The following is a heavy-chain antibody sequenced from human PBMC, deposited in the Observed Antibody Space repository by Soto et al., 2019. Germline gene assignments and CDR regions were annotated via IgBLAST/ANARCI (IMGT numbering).Heavy chain of an antibody. Sequence: SETLSLTCAVYGGSFSGYYGSWIRQPPGKGLEWIGEINHSGSTNYNPSLKSRVTISVDTSKNQFSLKLSSVTAADTAVYYCARRRRAAGRLHYYYYYMDVWGKGTTVTVS. V-gene: IGHV4-34*01. D-gene: IGHD6-6*01. CDR1: GGSFSGYY. J-gene: IGHJ6*03. CDR2: INHSGST. CDR3: ARRRRAAGRLHYYYYYMDV.